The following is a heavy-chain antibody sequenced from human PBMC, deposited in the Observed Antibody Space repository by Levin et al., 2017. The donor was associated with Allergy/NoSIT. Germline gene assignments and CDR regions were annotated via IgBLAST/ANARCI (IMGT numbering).Heavy chain of an antibody. CDR3: ASIDYYDSSGPIDY. CDR1: GFTFSSYG. D-gene: IGHD3-22*01. CDR2: ISYDGSNK. J-gene: IGHJ4*02. V-gene: IGHV3-30*03. Sequence: GGSLRLSCAASGFTFSSYGMHWVRQAPGKGLEWVAVISYDGSNKYYADSVKGRFTISRDNSKNTLYLQMNSLRAEDTAVYYCASIDYYDSSGPIDYWGQGTLVTVSS.